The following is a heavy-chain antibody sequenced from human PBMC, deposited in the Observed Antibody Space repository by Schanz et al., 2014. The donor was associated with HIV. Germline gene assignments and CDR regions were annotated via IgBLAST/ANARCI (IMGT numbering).Heavy chain of an antibody. CDR3: ARDRLHPGNGMDV. V-gene: IGHV3-30*03. CDR2: ISYDGTNK. J-gene: IGHJ6*02. CDR1: GFSFDNYG. D-gene: IGHD4-4*01. Sequence: QMQLVESGGGVVQPGRSLRLSCAASGFSFDNYGMHWVRQAPGKGLEWVAVISYDGTNKKYEDSVKGRLTISRDNSKNTLYLQMNNLRAEDTAVYYCARDRLHPGNGMDVWGQGTTVTVSS.